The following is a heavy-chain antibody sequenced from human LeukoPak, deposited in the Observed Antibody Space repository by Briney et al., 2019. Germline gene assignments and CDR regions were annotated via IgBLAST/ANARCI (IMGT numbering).Heavy chain of an antibody. D-gene: IGHD6-19*01. CDR3: AKVANRSGWLFDY. J-gene: IGHJ4*02. Sequence: PGGSLRLSCAASGFTFSSYAMSWVRQAPGKGLEGVSAINGGGGGTYYADSVKGRFTISRDNSKNTLYLQMNSLRAEDTALYYCAKVANRSGWLFDYWGQGTLVTVSS. V-gene: IGHV3-23*01. CDR1: GFTFSSYA. CDR2: INGGGGGT.